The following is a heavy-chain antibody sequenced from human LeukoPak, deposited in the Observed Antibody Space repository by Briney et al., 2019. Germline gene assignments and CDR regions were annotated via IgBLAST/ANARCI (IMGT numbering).Heavy chain of an antibody. CDR3: AGGGHCSGGSCPSPY. D-gene: IGHD2-15*01. CDR1: GGSISSYY. J-gene: IGHJ4*02. V-gene: IGHV4-59*12. CDR2: IYYSGST. Sequence: SETLSLTCTVSGGSISSYYWSWIRQPPGKGLEWIGYIYYSGSTNYNPSLKSRVTISVDTSKNQFSLKLHSMTAADTAVYYCAGGGHCSGGSCPSPYWGPGILVTVSS.